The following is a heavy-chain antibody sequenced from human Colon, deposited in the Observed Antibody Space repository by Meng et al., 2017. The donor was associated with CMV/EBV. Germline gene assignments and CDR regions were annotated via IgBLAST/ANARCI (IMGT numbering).Heavy chain of an antibody. CDR2: IRHVATDK. Sequence: GESLKISCTASGFTFSDYGMHWVRQTPDTGLEWVAYIRHVATDKYYVDSVKGRFTISRDNSKNTLYLQMNSLKADDTALYYCAKASSNFPYYSMDVWGQGTPVTVSS. V-gene: IGHV3-30*02. J-gene: IGHJ6*02. CDR1: GFTFSDYG. CDR3: AKASSNFPYYSMDV. D-gene: IGHD1-26*01.